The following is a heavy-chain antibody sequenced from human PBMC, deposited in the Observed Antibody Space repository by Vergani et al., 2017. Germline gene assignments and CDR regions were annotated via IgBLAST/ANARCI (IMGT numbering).Heavy chain of an antibody. J-gene: IGHJ5*02. Sequence: QVQLVQSWAEVKKPGAAVKVSCKASGYYFTDNYLHWVRQAPGQGLEWMGRITPQNGGTQYAEKFKCRVTMTRDTSITTAYMELTSLTSDDTAVYYCVRGETFDWLSTWGQGTLVTVAS. CDR3: VRGETFDWLST. D-gene: IGHD3-9*01. CDR1: GYYFTDNY. CDR2: ITPQNGGT. V-gene: IGHV1-2*06.